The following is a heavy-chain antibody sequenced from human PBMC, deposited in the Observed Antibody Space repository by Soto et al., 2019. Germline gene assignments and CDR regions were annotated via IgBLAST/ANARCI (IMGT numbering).Heavy chain of an antibody. D-gene: IGHD5-18*01. CDR2: FIHIFGTA. CDR3: ARPRSNTAMVSGGMDV. J-gene: IGHJ6*02. Sequence: QVQLVQSGAEVKKPGSSVKVSCKASGGTFSSYAISWVRQAPGQGLEWMGGFIHIFGTANYAQKFQGRVTITADESTRTAYLELSRLRSEDTAVYYCARPRSNTAMVSGGMDVWGQGTTVTVSS. CDR1: GGTFSSYA. V-gene: IGHV1-69*01.